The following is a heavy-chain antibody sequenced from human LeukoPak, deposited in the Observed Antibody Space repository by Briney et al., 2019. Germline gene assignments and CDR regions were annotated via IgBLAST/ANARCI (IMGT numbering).Heavy chain of an antibody. J-gene: IGHJ4*02. CDR3: AKGSSSGRPYYFDY. CDR1: GFTFDDYA. V-gene: IGHV3-23*01. Sequence: PGGSLRLSCAASGFTFDDYAMHWVRQAPGKGLEWVSALSGGGDSTYYVDSVKGRFTTSRDNSKNTLYLQMNSLRAEDTAVYYCAKGSSSGRPYYFDYWGQGALVTVSS. D-gene: IGHD6-19*01. CDR2: LSGGGDST.